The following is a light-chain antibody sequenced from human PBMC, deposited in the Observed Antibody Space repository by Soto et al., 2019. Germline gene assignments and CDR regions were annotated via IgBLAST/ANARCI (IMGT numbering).Light chain of an antibody. CDR2: EVS. J-gene: IGLJ1*01. V-gene: IGLV2-8*01. CDR1: SSDVGGYNY. Sequence: QSALTQPPSASGSPGQSVTISCTGTSSDVGGYNYVSWYQQHPGKAPKLMIYEVSKRPSGVPDRFSGSKSGNTASLTVSGLQAEVEAAYYCNSLAGNSNYVFGTGTKLTVL. CDR3: NSLAGNSNYV.